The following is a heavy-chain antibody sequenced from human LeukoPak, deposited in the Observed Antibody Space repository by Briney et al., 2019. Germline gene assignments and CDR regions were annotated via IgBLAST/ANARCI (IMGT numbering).Heavy chain of an antibody. J-gene: IGHJ6*03. D-gene: IGHD3-22*01. CDR1: GFTFSSYA. V-gene: IGHV3-30*04. Sequence: PGRSLRLSCAASGFTFSSYAMHWVRQAPGKGLEWVAVISYDGSNKYYADSVKGRFTISRDNSKNTLYLQMNSLRAEDTAVYYCARAPWVDSPYMDVWGKGTTVTVSS. CDR3: ARAPWVDSPYMDV. CDR2: ISYDGSNK.